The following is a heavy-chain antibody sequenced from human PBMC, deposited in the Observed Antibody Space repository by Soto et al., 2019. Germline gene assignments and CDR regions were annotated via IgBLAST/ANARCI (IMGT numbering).Heavy chain of an antibody. V-gene: IGHV4-4*02. D-gene: IGHD1-1*01. CDR3: ARGMIGGTRRFDP. J-gene: IGHJ5*02. CDR2: IYQSGSA. CDR1: SGSISSNNW. Sequence: QVQLQESGPGLVKPSGTLSLNCAVSSGSISSNNWWSWVRQPPGKGREYIGEIYQSGSANYNPSLKSRITMSIDKSKNQFSLNLSSVTAADTAVYYCARGMIGGTRRFDPWGQGTLVTVSS.